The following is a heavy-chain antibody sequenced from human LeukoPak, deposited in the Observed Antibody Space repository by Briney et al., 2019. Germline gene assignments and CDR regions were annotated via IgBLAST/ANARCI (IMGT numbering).Heavy chain of an antibody. CDR1: GFTFITSV. CDR3: ASTATSIYNSDWLTTNGFHM. D-gene: IGHD6-19*01. V-gene: IGHV1-58*02. Sequence: ASVKVSCKASGFTFITSVIQWVRQARGQRLEWIGWIVVGSGSTKYAQKFQERVTITRDLSTGTAYMELGSLRSEDTAVYYCASTATSIYNSDWLTTNGFHMWGQGTMVTVSS. J-gene: IGHJ3*02. CDR2: IVVGSGST.